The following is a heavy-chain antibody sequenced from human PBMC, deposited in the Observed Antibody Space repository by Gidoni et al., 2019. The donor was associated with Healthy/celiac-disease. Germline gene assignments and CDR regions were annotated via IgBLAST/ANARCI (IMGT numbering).Heavy chain of an antibody. CDR1: GLTFDDYA. V-gene: IGHV3-9*01. CDR2: IIWNSGSI. CDR3: AKEGSSGAFDI. J-gene: IGHJ3*02. Sequence: EVPLLESGGGLVQPGRSLRLSCSVSGLTFDDYAMHWVRQDPGKGLEWVSGIIWNSGSIGYADSVKGRFTISRDNAKNSLYLQMNSLRAEDTALYYCAKEGSSGAFDIWGQGTMVTVSS. D-gene: IGHD3-10*01.